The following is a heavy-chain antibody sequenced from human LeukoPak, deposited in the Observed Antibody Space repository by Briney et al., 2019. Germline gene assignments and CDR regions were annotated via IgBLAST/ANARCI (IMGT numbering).Heavy chain of an antibody. J-gene: IGHJ4*02. CDR2: IKSKTDGGTT. CDR3: TKISGNSGYPFDY. Sequence: GGSLRLSCAAPGFDFKNDWMNRVRQAPGKGLEWVGRIKSKTDGGTTEYAAPVKGRFTISRDDSKNTLYLQMNSLKTEDTAVYYCTKISGNSGYPFDYWGQGTLVTVSS. CDR1: GFDFKNDW. D-gene: IGHD5-12*01. V-gene: IGHV3-15*01.